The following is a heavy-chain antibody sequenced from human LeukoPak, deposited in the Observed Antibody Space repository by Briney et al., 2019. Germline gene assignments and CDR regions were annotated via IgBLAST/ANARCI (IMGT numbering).Heavy chain of an antibody. CDR1: GFTFSNYA. J-gene: IGHJ4*02. V-gene: IGHV3-23*01. Sequence: GGSLRLSCAASGFTFSNYAMSWVRQAPGKGLEWVSGISGSGGTTYYADSVKGRFTVSRDNSKNTLSLQMYSLRAEDTAIYYCAKANVFGVLDYLDYWGQGTLVAVSS. CDR2: ISGSGGTT. D-gene: IGHD3-3*01. CDR3: AKANVFGVLDYLDY.